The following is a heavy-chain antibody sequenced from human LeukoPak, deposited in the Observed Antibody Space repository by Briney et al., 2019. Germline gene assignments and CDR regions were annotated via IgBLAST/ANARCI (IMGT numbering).Heavy chain of an antibody. CDR3: ARVLKYYDFWSGYYRGGIAAFDI. Sequence: GGSLRLSCAASGFTFSSYEMNWVRQAPGKGLEWVSYISSSGSTIYYADSVKGRFTISRDNAKNSLYLQMNSLRAEDTAVYYCARVLKYYDFWSGYYRGGIAAFDIWGQGAMVTISS. CDR1: GFTFSSYE. D-gene: IGHD3-3*01. J-gene: IGHJ3*02. V-gene: IGHV3-48*03. CDR2: ISSSGSTI.